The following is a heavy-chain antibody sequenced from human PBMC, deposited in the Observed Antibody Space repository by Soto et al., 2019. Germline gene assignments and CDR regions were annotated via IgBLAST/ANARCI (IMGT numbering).Heavy chain of an antibody. CDR1: GFTFGDYW. CDR2: MTGDGRTT. CDR3: ATAEVDY. Sequence: GGALRLSCAASGFTFGDYWMHWVRQPPGKGPEWVSRMTGDGRTTQYADSVKGRFTASRDNAKSTLYLQMNSLRAEDTAVYYCATAEVDYWGPGTLVTVSS. V-gene: IGHV3-74*03. J-gene: IGHJ4*02.